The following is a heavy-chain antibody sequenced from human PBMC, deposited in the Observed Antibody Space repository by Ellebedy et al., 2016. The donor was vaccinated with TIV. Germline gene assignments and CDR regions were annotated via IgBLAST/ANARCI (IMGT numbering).Heavy chain of an antibody. Sequence: GESLKISCAASGFTFSNYGMHWVRQAPGKGLEWVSVISYDGSTTYYADSVKGRFTISRDNSKNTLYVHMNRLSAEDTDVYYCAKVADYYHDSSGFPDNWGQGTLVTVSS. V-gene: IGHV3-30*18. CDR2: ISYDGSTT. J-gene: IGHJ4*02. CDR3: AKVADYYHDSSGFPDN. D-gene: IGHD3-22*01. CDR1: GFTFSNYG.